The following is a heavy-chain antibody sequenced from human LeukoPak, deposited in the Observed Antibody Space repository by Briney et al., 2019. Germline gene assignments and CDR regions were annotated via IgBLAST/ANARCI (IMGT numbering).Heavy chain of an antibody. J-gene: IGHJ6*02. Sequence: GGSLRLSCAASGFTFSTYSMNWVRQAPGKGLEWVPSISSSSSYIYYADSVKGRFTISRDNAKNSLYLQMNSLRAEDTAVYYCARDSCSSTSCSQPYYYGMDVWGQGTTVTVSS. V-gene: IGHV3-21*01. CDR2: ISSSSSYI. CDR3: ARDSCSSTSCSQPYYYGMDV. CDR1: GFTFSTYS. D-gene: IGHD2-2*01.